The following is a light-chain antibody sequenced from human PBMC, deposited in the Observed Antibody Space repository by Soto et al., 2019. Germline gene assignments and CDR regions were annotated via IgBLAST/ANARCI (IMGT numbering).Light chain of an antibody. CDR1: SSDVGSYNF. Sequence: QSALTQPASVSGSPGQSITISCTGTSSDVGSYNFVSWYQQHPGKAPKLMSYEGSKRPSGVSDRFSGSKSGNTASLTISGLQAEDEADYYCCSYAGSSTVVFGGGTKLTVL. J-gene: IGLJ2*01. CDR2: EGS. CDR3: CSYAGSSTVV. V-gene: IGLV2-23*01.